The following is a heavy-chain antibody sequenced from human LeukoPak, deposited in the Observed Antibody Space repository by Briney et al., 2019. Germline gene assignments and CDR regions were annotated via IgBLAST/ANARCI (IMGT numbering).Heavy chain of an antibody. Sequence: GGSLRLSCAASGFTFSTYGMHRVRQAPGKGLEWVAVISYDGSNKYYADSVRGRFTISRDNSKNALSLQMNSLRAEDTAVYYCAKEGGGYCSSPTCHFLDYWGQGTPVTVSS. CDR2: ISYDGSNK. CDR3: AKEGGGYCSSPTCHFLDY. CDR1: GFTFSTYG. D-gene: IGHD2-2*01. V-gene: IGHV3-30*18. J-gene: IGHJ4*02.